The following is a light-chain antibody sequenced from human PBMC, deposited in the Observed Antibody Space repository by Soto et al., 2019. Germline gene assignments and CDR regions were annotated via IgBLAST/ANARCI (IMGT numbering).Light chain of an antibody. CDR2: DAS. CDR3: QQRSNWPLT. J-gene: IGKJ4*01. CDR1: QRVSSY. Sequence: EIVLTQSPATLSLSPGERATLSCRASQRVSSYLARYQQKPGQAPRIRIYDASNRSTGIPARFSGSRSGTDVTLTISSLEPEDFAVYYCQQRSNWPLTFGGGNKVEIQ. V-gene: IGKV3-11*01.